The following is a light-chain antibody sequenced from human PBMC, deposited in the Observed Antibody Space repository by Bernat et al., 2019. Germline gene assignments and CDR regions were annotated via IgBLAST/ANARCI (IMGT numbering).Light chain of an antibody. CDR1: QSVSSNY. CDR2: DAS. V-gene: IGKV3-11*01. Sequence: PGEGATLSCRTSQSVSSNYLAWFQQKPGQAPRLLIYDASNRATGIPARFSGSGSGTDFTLTISSLEPEDFAVYYCQQRSNWPPLFTFGPGTKVDIK. CDR3: QQRSNWPPLFT. J-gene: IGKJ3*01.